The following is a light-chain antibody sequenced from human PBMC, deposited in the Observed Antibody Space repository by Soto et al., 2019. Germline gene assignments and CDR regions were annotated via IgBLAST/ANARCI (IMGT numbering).Light chain of an antibody. J-gene: IGLJ1*01. CDR1: SSDVGGYNY. V-gene: IGLV2-14*01. Sequence: QSALTQPASVSGSPGQSITISCTGTSSDVGGYNYVSWYQQHPGKAPKLMIYEVSNRPSGVSNRFSGSKSGNTASLTISGLQAEDEADYYCSSFAGNNNRGVFGSETKVTVL. CDR3: SSFAGNNNRGV. CDR2: EVS.